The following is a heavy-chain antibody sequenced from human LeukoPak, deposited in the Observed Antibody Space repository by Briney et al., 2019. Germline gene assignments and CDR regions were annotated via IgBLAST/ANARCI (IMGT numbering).Heavy chain of an antibody. J-gene: IGHJ4*02. D-gene: IGHD6-13*01. CDR3: ARDVGIAAAGTRGYFDY. Sequence: ASVTVSFTSSGCTFTIYAISWVRQAPGQGLEWMGGIIPIFGTANYAQKFQGRVTITADESTSTAYMELSSLRSEDTAVYYCARDVGIAAAGTRGYFDYWGQGTLVTVSS. V-gene: IGHV1-69*13. CDR1: GCTFTIYA. CDR2: IIPIFGTA.